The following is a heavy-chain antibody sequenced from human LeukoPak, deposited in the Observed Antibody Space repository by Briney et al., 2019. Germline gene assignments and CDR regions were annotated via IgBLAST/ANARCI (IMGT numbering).Heavy chain of an antibody. CDR1: GGSISNNY. D-gene: IGHD1-26*01. CDR3: ARHGLKLVGASTIYFDN. CDR2: IHSSGST. V-gene: IGHV4-59*08. J-gene: IGHJ4*02. Sequence: SETLSLTCSVSGGSISNNYWSWIRQSPVKGLEWIGYIHSSGSTDYNPSFKSRVVVSVDTSKNQFSLKLYSVTAADTAVYYCARHGLKLVGASTIYFDNWGQGTLVTVSS.